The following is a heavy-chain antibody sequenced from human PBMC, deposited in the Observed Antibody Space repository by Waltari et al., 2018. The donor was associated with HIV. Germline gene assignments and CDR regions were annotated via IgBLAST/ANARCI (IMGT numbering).Heavy chain of an antibody. CDR1: GFSLSTSGVV. D-gene: IGHD3-3*01. J-gene: IGHJ6*02. Sequence: QITLKESGPTLVKPTQTLTLTCTFSGFSLSTSGVVVGWIRQPPGKALEWLAPIYWNDDKRYSPSLKSRLTITKDTSKNQVVLTKTNIDPVDTATYYCAHRPGLIFGVATDYDYGMDVWGQGTTVTVSS. CDR2: IYWNDDK. CDR3: AHRPGLIFGVATDYDYGMDV. V-gene: IGHV2-5*01.